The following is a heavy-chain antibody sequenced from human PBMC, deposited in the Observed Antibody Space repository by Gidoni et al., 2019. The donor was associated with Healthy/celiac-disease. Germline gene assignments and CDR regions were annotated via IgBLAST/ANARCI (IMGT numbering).Heavy chain of an antibody. V-gene: IGHV4-34*01. CDR1: GGSFSGYY. D-gene: IGHD5-12*01. J-gene: IGHJ4*02. CDR2: INHSGST. Sequence: QVQLQQWGAGLLKPSETLSLTCAVYGGSFSGYYWSWIRQPPGKGLEWIGEINHSGSTNYNPSLKSRVTISVDTSKNQFSLKLSSVTAADTAVYYCARGRRGGYSGYDEGTRFDYWGQGTLVTVSS. CDR3: ARGRRGGYSGYDEGTRFDY.